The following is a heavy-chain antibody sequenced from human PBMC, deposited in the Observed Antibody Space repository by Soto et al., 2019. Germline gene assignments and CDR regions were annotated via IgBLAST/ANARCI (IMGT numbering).Heavy chain of an antibody. Sequence: QVQLVQSGAEVKKPGASVKVSCKASGYTFTSYYMHWVRQAPGQGPEWMGIINPSGGSTSHAQKFQGRVTMTRDRSTSTVYVELSSPRSEDTAVYYCARVNSRWGSGRGYGMDVWGQGTTVTVSS. CDR1: GYTFTSYY. D-gene: IGHD3-10*01. CDR3: ARVNSRWGSGRGYGMDV. CDR2: INPSGGST. V-gene: IGHV1-46*01. J-gene: IGHJ6*02.